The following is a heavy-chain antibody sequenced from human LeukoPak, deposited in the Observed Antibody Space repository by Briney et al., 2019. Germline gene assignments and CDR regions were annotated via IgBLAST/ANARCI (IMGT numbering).Heavy chain of an antibody. Sequence: ASVKVSCKASGYTFTGYYMHWVRQAPGQGLEWMGWINPNSGGTNYAQKFQGRVTMTGDTSISTAYMELSRLRSDDTAVYYCARVPIVVVPAAIPYFDYWGQGTLVTVSS. D-gene: IGHD2-2*01. V-gene: IGHV1-2*02. J-gene: IGHJ4*02. CDR3: ARVPIVVVPAAIPYFDY. CDR2: INPNSGGT. CDR1: GYTFTGYY.